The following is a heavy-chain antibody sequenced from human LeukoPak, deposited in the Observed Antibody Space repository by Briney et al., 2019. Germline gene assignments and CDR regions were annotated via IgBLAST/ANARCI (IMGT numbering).Heavy chain of an antibody. D-gene: IGHD5-18*01. CDR3: ARDYTAINYYYYMDV. V-gene: IGHV1-2*02. CDR1: GYTFTGYY. CDR2: INPNSGGT. J-gene: IGHJ6*03. Sequence: GASVKVSCKASGYTFTGYYMHWVRQAPGQGLEWMGWINPNSGGTNYAQKFQGRVTMTRDTSISTAYMELSRLRSDDTAVYYCARDYTAINYYYYMDVWGKGTTVTVSS.